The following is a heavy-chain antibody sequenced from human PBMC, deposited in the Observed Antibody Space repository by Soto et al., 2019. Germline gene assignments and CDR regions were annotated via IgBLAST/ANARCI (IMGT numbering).Heavy chain of an antibody. V-gene: IGHV3-66*01. J-gene: IGHJ4*02. CDR2: IYGGGTT. CDR3: ATGEYYYDSSGYYYC. Sequence: GSLRLSCAASGFTFSSYWMTWVRQAPGKGLEWVSVIYGGGTTYYADSVKGRFTISRDNAKNSLYLQMNSLRAEDTAVYYCATGEYYYDSSGYYYCWGQGTLVTVS. CDR1: GFTFSSYW. D-gene: IGHD3-22*01.